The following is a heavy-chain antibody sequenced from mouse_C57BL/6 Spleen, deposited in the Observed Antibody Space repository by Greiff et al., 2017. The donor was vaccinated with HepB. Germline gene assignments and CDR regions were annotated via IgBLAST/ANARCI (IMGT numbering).Heavy chain of an antibody. CDR3: ARRHYYAMDY. CDR2: IDPSDSET. J-gene: IGHJ4*01. CDR1: GYTFTSYW. V-gene: IGHV1-52*01. Sequence: QVQLQQPGAELVRPGSSVKLSCKASGYTFTSYWMHWVKQRPIQGLEWIGNIDPSDSETHYNQKFKDKATLTVDKSSSTAYMQLSSLTSEDSAVYYCARRHYYAMDYWGQGTSVTVSS.